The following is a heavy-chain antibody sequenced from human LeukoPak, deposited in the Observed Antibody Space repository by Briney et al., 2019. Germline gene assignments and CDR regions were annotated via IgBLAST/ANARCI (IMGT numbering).Heavy chain of an antibody. D-gene: IGHD5/OR15-5a*01. CDR2: ISDDGSNK. Sequence: GGSLRLSCAASGFTFSSYGMHWVRQAPGKGLEWVAVISDDGSNKYYADFVKGRFTISRDNSKNALYLQLNSLRAEDTAVYYCAKPPLLETVFTMYWGQGTLVTVSS. CDR1: GFTFSSYG. CDR3: AKPPLLETVFTMY. V-gene: IGHV3-30*18. J-gene: IGHJ4*02.